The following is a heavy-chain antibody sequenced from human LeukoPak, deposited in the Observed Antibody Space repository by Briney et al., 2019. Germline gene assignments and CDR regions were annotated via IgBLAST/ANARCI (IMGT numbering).Heavy chain of an antibody. D-gene: IGHD3-10*01. Sequence: GGSLRLSCAASGFTFSSYRMHWVRQAPGKGLVWVSRINSDGSSTGYAESVKGRFTISRDNAKNTLYLQMNSPRAEDTAVYYCASGLRGADFDYWGQGTQVTVSS. V-gene: IGHV3-74*01. CDR2: INSDGSST. CDR3: ASGLRGADFDY. CDR1: GFTFSSYR. J-gene: IGHJ4*02.